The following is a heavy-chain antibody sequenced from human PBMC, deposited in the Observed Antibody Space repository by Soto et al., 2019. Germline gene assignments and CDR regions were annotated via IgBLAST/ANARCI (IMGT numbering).Heavy chain of an antibody. CDR1: GYTFTSYY. CDR3: ARDRVAYSGPKLNAFDI. J-gene: IGHJ3*02. V-gene: IGHV1-46*01. D-gene: IGHD1-26*01. CDR2: INPSGGST. Sequence: ASVKVSCKASGYTFTSYYMHWVRQAPGQGLEWMGIINPSGGSTSYAQKFQGRVTMTRDTSTSTVYMELSSLRSEDTAVYYCARDRVAYSGPKLNAFDIWGQGTMVTVSS.